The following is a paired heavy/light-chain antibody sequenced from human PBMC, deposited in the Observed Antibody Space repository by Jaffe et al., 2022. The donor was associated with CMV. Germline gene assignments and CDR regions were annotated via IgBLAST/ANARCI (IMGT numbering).Light chain of an antibody. Sequence: DIVMTQSPDSLAVSLGERATINCKSSQSVLYSPNNKNYLAWYQHKPGQPPKMLIYWASTRESGVPDRISGSGSGTDFTLTISSLQAEDVAVYYCQQYLSTPRTFGQGTKVEI. J-gene: IGKJ1*01. CDR2: WAS. CDR1: QSVLYSPNNKNY. CDR3: QQYLSTPRT. V-gene: IGKV4-1*01.
Heavy chain of an antibody. V-gene: IGHV4-59*01. D-gene: IGHD3-22*01. CDR1: GGSISSDY. Sequence: QVQLQESGPGLVKPSETLSLTCSVSGGSISSDYWSWIRQPPGKRLEWIGYIYYSGSTNYNPSLKSRVTISLDTSKNQFSLKLSSVTAADTAVYYCARGYYDTAGYSSPFDHWGQGILVTVAS. CDR3: ARGYYDTAGYSSPFDH. CDR2: IYYSGST. J-gene: IGHJ4*02.